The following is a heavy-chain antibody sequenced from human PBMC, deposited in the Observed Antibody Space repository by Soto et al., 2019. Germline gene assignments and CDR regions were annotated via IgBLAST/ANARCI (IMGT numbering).Heavy chain of an antibody. Sequence: ASVKVSCKVSGYTLTELSMLWVRQAPGKGLEWMGGFDPEDGETIYAQKFQGRVTMTEDTSTDTAYMELSSLRSEDTAVYYCAITIFGVVTQPGYYYYYMDVWGKGTTVTVSS. CDR3: AITIFGVVTQPGYYYYYMDV. D-gene: IGHD3-3*01. J-gene: IGHJ6*03. CDR1: GYTLTELS. CDR2: FDPEDGET. V-gene: IGHV1-24*01.